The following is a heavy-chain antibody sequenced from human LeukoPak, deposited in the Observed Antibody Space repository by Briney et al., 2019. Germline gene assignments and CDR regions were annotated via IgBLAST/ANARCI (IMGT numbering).Heavy chain of an antibody. J-gene: IGHJ6*02. CDR2: MNQDGSAK. CDR3: ATYSHWVAGDV. V-gene: IGHV3-7*01. CDR1: GFTFSDSW. D-gene: IGHD2-21*01. Sequence: GGPLRLSCAASGFTFSDSWMSGVRQAPGKGLEGVANMNQDGSAKGYVDSVKGRFTISRDNARNSLYLQMSSLRPEDTAVYYCATYSHWVAGDVWGQGTTVTVSS.